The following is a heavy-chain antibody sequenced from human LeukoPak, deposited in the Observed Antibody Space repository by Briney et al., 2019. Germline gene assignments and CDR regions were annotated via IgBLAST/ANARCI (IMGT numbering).Heavy chain of an antibody. V-gene: IGHV1-46*01. CDR2: INPSGGST. CDR1: GYTFTSYY. J-gene: IGHJ5*02. Sequence: ASVKVSCKASGYTFTSYYMHWVRQAPGQGLEWMGIINPSGGSTSYAQKFQGRVTMTRATSTSTVYMELSSLRSEDTAVYYCAREAGYSYGFNWFDPWGQGTLVTVSS. CDR3: AREAGYSYGFNWFDP. D-gene: IGHD5-18*01.